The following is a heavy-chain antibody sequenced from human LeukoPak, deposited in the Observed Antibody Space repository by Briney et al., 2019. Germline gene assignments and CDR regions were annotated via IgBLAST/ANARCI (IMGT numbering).Heavy chain of an antibody. Sequence: RGSLRLSCAASGFTFSNYGMHWVRQAPGKGLEWVTFIRLDGSNKYYADSVKGRFTISRDNAKNSLYLQMNSLRAEGTAVYYCAKEGGVYSTPYYMDVWGKGTTVTVSS. CDR1: GFTFSNYG. V-gene: IGHV3-30*02. D-gene: IGHD1-26*01. CDR2: IRLDGSNK. CDR3: AKEGGVYSTPYYMDV. J-gene: IGHJ6*03.